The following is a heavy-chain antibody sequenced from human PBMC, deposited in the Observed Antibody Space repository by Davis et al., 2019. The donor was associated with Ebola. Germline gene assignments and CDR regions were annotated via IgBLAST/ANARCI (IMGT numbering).Heavy chain of an antibody. V-gene: IGHV3-21*04. CDR3: AKHPYYYGLGSDD. D-gene: IGHD3-10*01. J-gene: IGHJ6*02. CDR2: ISSSSSYI. CDR1: GFTFSSYS. Sequence: GESLKISCAASGFTFSSYSMNWVRQAPGKGLEWVSSISSSSSYIYYADSVKGRFTISRDNSKNTLYLQMNSLRAEDTAVYYCAKHPYYYGLGSDDWGQGTTVTVSS.